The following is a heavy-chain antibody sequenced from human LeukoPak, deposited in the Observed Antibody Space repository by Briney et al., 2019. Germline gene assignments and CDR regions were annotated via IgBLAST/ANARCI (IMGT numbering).Heavy chain of an antibody. CDR2: IDSDGSTT. D-gene: IGHD2-21*02. Sequence: PGRSLRLSCAASGFTFSTYWMHWVRQGPGKGLVWVSRIDSDGSTTIYAGSVKGRFTISRDNAKNTLYLQMDSLRAEDTAVYYCARGGGDHAFDVWGQGTMVTVSS. V-gene: IGHV3-74*01. CDR1: GFTFSTYW. CDR3: ARGGGDHAFDV. J-gene: IGHJ3*01.